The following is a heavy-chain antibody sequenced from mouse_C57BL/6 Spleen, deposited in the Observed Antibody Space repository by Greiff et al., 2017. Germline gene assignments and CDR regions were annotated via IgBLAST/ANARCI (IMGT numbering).Heavy chain of an antibody. Sequence: EVMLVESGEGLVKPGGSLKLSCAASGFTFSSYAMSWVRQTPEKRLEWVAYISSGGDYIYYADTVKGRFTISRDNARNTLYLQMSSLNSEDTAMYYCTRDRGGTGYYFDYWGQGTTLTVSS. CDR3: TRDRGGTGYYFDY. CDR1: GFTFSSYA. CDR2: ISSGGDYI. J-gene: IGHJ2*01. V-gene: IGHV5-9-1*02. D-gene: IGHD4-1*01.